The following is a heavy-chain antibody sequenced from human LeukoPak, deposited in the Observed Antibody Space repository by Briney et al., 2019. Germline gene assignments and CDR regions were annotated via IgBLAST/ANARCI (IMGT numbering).Heavy chain of an antibody. D-gene: IGHD3-3*01. CDR2: IYTSGST. J-gene: IGHJ3*02. Sequence: PSQTLSLTCTVSGGSISSGSYYWSWIRQPAGKGLEWIGRIYTSGSTNYNPSLKSRVTISVDTSKNQFSLKLSSVTAADTAVYYCASEYYDFWSGYPNYAFDIWGQGAMVTVSS. CDR3: ASEYYDFWSGYPNYAFDI. CDR1: GGSISSGSYY. V-gene: IGHV4-61*02.